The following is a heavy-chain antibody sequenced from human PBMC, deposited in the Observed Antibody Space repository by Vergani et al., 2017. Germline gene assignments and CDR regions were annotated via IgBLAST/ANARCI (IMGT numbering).Heavy chain of an antibody. J-gene: IGHJ4*02. CDR2: IRSDESRR. Sequence: VHLLESGGGLVQSGGSLRLSCAASGFTFNSYGMHWVRQAPGKGLEWVASIRSDESRRYYGDSMEGPFTISRDNSKNTLYLQMKSLRPEDTAVYYCAKDGPRVIPPSGLFDYWGQGTLVTVSS. CDR3: AKDGPRVIPPSGLFDY. D-gene: IGHD1-14*01. CDR1: GFTFNSYG. V-gene: IGHV3-30*02.